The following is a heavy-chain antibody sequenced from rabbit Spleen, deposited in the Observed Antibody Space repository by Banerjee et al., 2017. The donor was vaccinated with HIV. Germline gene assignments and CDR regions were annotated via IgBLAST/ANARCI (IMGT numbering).Heavy chain of an antibody. D-gene: IGHD1-1*01. CDR3: ARDLPDIIGWNFGF. CDR2: IHSGSSGDT. V-gene: IGHV1S40*01. Sequence: QSLEESGGDLVKPGASLTLTCTASGFSFSSRFYMCWVRQAPGKGLEWIACIHSGSSGDTYYASWAKGRFTISRASSTTVFLQMTSLTAADTATYFCARDLPDIIGWNFGFWGPGTLVTVS. CDR1: GFSFSSRFY. J-gene: IGHJ3*01.